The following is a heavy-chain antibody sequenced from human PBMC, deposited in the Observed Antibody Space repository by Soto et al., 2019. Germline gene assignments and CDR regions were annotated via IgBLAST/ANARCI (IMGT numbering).Heavy chain of an antibody. CDR3: ARDLAARPDVLSQNLFHGMDV. V-gene: IGHV4-30-4*01. J-gene: IGHJ6*02. D-gene: IGHD6-6*01. CDR1: GGSISSGDYY. Sequence: PSETLSLTCTVSGGSISSGDYYWSWIRQPPGKGLEWIGYIYYSGSTYYNPSLKSRATISVDTSKNQFSLKLSSVTAADTAVYYCARDLAARPDVLSQNLFHGMDVWGQGTTVTVSS. CDR2: IYYSGST.